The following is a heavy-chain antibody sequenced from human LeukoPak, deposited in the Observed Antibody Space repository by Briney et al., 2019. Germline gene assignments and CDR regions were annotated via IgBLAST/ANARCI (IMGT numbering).Heavy chain of an antibody. CDR1: GFTVSNNN. CDR3: ARGNYGEDY. J-gene: IGHJ4*02. Sequence: GGSLRLSCAGSGFTVSNNNMSWVRQAPGRGLEWISCITGRTSNTNYADSVKGRFTISRDNAKNSLYLQMNSLRVEDTAVYYCARGNYGEDYWGQGALVIVTS. D-gene: IGHD4-17*01. CDR2: ITGRTSNT. V-gene: IGHV3-11*05.